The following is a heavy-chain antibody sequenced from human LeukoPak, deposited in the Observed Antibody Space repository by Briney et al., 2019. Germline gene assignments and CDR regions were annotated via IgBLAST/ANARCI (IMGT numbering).Heavy chain of an antibody. V-gene: IGHV3-48*03. D-gene: IGHD3-16*01. CDR3: ARPRPGWSSVMPYFDY. J-gene: IGHJ4*02. CDR1: GFTFSSYE. Sequence: GGSLRLSCAASGFTFSSYEMNWVRQAPGKGLEWVSYISSSGSTIYYADSVKGRFTISRDNAKNSLFLQMNSLRAEDTAVYYCARPRPGWSSVMPYFDYWGQGTLVTVSS. CDR2: ISSSGSTI.